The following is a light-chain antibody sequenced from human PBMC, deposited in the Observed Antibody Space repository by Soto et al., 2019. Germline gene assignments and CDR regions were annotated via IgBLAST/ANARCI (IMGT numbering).Light chain of an antibody. V-gene: IGKV3-20*01. CDR2: GAS. CDR1: QSVSSSY. CDR3: QQYGSAPPIT. J-gene: IGKJ5*01. Sequence: EIVLTQSPGTLSLSPGERATLSCRASQSVSSSYLAWYQQKPGQAPRLLIYGASSRATGIPDRFSGSGSGTDFTLTISSLEPEEFAVYYCQQYGSAPPITFGQGTLLEIK.